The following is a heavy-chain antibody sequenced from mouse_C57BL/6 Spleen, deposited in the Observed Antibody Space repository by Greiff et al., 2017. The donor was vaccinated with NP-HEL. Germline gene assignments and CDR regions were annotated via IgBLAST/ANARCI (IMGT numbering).Heavy chain of an antibody. J-gene: IGHJ3*01. CDR2: IHPNSGST. CDR3: AREEYYYGSSFAY. V-gene: IGHV1-64*01. CDR1: GYTFTSYW. Sequence: VQLQQSGAELVKPGASVKLSCKASGYTFTSYWMHWVKQRPGQGLEWIGMIHPNSGSTNYNEKFKSKATLTVDKSSSTTYMQLSSLTSEDSAVYYCAREEYYYGSSFAYWGQGTLVTVSA. D-gene: IGHD1-1*01.